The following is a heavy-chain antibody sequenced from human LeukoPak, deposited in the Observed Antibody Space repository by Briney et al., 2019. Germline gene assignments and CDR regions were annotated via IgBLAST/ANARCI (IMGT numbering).Heavy chain of an antibody. Sequence: PGGSLRLSCAASGFTFSSYEMNWVRQAPGKGLEWVSYISSSGTTKYYADSVKGRFTISRDNAKDPLYLQMNSLRAEDTALYYCARDRRRDGNNYLDYWGQGALVTVSS. CDR1: GFTFSSYE. D-gene: IGHD5-24*01. J-gene: IGHJ4*02. CDR3: ARDRRRDGNNYLDY. CDR2: ISSSGTTK. V-gene: IGHV3-48*03.